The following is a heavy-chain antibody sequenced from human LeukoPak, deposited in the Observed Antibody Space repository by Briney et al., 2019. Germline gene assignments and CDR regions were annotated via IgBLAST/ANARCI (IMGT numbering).Heavy chain of an antibody. V-gene: IGHV1-69*13. CDR2: IIPIFGTA. Sequence: SVKVSCKASGGIFSSYAISWVRQAPGQGLEWMGGIIPIFGTANYAQKFQGRVTITADESTSTAYMELSSLRSEDTAVYYCARDYPAATVRGVNVCYFDYWGQGTLVTVSS. CDR3: ARDYPAATVRGVNVCYFDY. D-gene: IGHD3-10*01. CDR1: GGIFSSYA. J-gene: IGHJ4*02.